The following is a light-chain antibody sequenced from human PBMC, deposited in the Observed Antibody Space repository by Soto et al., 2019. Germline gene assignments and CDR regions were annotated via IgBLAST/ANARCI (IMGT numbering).Light chain of an antibody. CDR2: GSS. Sequence: EIVMTQYPATLSVSPGERATLSCRASQSIRTHLAWYQQKVGQAPRLLIYGSSTRATGIPARFSGSGPGTEFTLTISSLQSEDFAVYYCQHYYHWPPGYSFGPGTKLDIK. CDR1: QSIRTH. J-gene: IGKJ2*01. CDR3: QHYYHWPPGYS. V-gene: IGKV3-15*01.